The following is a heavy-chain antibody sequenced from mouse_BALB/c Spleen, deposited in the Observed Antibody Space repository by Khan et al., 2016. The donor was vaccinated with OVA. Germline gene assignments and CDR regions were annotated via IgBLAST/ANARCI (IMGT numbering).Heavy chain of an antibody. Sequence: VQLQQSGPELVKPGASVKISCKTSGYTFTEYTMHWVKQSHGKSLEWIGRINPNNGGTSYKQKFKGKATLTVDKSSSKAYMELRSLTSEDSAVYDCARRDDYGYYWFFDVWGAGTTVTVSS. V-gene: IGHV1-22*01. J-gene: IGHJ1*01. D-gene: IGHD1-2*01. CDR1: GYTFTEYT. CDR2: INPNNGGT. CDR3: ARRDDYGYYWFFDV.